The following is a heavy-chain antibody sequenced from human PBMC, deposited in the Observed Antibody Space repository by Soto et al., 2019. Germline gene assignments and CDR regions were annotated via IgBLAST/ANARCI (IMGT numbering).Heavy chain of an antibody. D-gene: IGHD5-18*01. CDR1: GGSDSSGDHF. CDR2: IHYGGST. CDR3: ARRRGYGYGIDF. Sequence: QVLLQESGPGLVKPSQTLSLTCTVSGGSDSSGDHFWSWIRQPPGKGLESIAYIHYGGSTYYSPSLRSRVTISVDTSKNHFSLELTSVTAADTAVYYCARRRGYGYGIDFWGQGTLVTVSS. J-gene: IGHJ4*02. V-gene: IGHV4-30-4*01.